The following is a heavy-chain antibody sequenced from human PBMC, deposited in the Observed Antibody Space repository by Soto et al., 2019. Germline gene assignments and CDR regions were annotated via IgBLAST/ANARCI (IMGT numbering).Heavy chain of an antibody. V-gene: IGHV5-51*01. CDR3: ARLRMGDYYYYYYGMDV. CDR1: GYSFTSYW. CDR2: IYPGDSDT. Sequence: ESLKISCKGSGYSFTSYWIGWVRQMPGKGLEWMGIIYPGDSDTRYSPSFQGQVTISADKSISTAYLQWSSLKASDTAMYYCARLRMGDYYYYYYGMDVWGQGATVTVYS. D-gene: IGHD3-16*01. J-gene: IGHJ6*02.